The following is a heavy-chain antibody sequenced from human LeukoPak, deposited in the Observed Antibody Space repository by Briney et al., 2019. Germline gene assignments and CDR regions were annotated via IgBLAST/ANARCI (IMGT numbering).Heavy chain of an antibody. V-gene: IGHV3-21*05. CDR1: GFTFSSYA. CDR3: ARLKYGSPQH. D-gene: IGHD1-26*01. J-gene: IGHJ1*01. CDR2: ISTSGSYT. Sequence: GGSLRLSCAASGFTFSSYAMHWVRQAPGKGLEWVSYISTSGSYTIHTDSVKGRFTISRDDAKNSLYLQMNSLRVEDTAVYYCARLKYGSPQHWGQGTLVTVSS.